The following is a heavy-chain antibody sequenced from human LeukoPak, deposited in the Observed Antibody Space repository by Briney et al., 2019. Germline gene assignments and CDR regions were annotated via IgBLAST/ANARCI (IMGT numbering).Heavy chain of an antibody. CDR1: GFTFSSYG. Sequence: GGSLRLSCTASGFTFSSYGMSWVRQAPGKGLEWVSVIYSTGTTFYADSVKGRFTISRDNSKNTVYLQMNGLRPVDTAVYYCARDRGPGWFDPWGQGTLVTVSS. J-gene: IGHJ5*02. CDR3: ARDRGPGWFDP. V-gene: IGHV3-66*03. CDR2: IYSTGTT. D-gene: IGHD3-10*01.